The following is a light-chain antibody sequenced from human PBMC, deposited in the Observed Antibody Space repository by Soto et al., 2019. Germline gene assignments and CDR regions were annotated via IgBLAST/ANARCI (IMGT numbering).Light chain of an antibody. CDR3: HQYGSSPPYT. CDR2: GSS. V-gene: IGKV3-20*01. CDR1: QSVSNNY. Sequence: EVVLTQSPGTLSLSPGESATLSCRASQSVSNNYFAWYQQKPGQAPRLLIFGSSDRATGIPDRFSGSGSGTDFTLTISRLEPEDFAVYSCHQYGSSPPYTFGRGTKLEIK. J-gene: IGKJ2*01.